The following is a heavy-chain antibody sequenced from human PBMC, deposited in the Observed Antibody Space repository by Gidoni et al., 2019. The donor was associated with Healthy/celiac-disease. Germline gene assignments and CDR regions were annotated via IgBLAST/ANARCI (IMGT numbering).Heavy chain of an antibody. CDR2: INHSGGST. V-gene: IGHV1-46*01. J-gene: IGHJ6*02. CDR3: ASNGPAHGITGTTSFYYYYGMDV. Sequence: QVQLVQSGAEVKKPGASVKVSCKASGYTFTSYYMHSVRQAPGQGLEWMGIINHSGGSTSYAQKFQGRVTMTRDTSTSTVYMELSSLRSEDTAVYYCASNGPAHGITGTTSFYYYYGMDVWGQGTTVTVSS. CDR1: GYTFTSYY. D-gene: IGHD1-7*01.